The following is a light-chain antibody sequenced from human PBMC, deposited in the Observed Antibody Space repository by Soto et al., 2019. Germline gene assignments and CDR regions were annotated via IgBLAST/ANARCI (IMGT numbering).Light chain of an antibody. CDR2: EVS. Sequence: QSVLTQPASVSGSPGQSITISCTGTSSDVGGYNYVSWYQQHPGKAPKLMIYEVSKRPSGVPDRFSGSKSGNTASLTISGLQAEDEADYYCCSYAGSYGVFGGGTKLTVL. V-gene: IGLV2-11*01. CDR1: SSDVGGYNY. CDR3: CSYAGSYGV. J-gene: IGLJ3*02.